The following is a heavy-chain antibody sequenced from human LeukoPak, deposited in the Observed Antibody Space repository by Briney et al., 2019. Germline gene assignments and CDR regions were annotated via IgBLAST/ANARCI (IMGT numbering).Heavy chain of an antibody. CDR2: ISYHGSNE. J-gene: IGHJ4*02. CDR1: GFTFSTYP. Sequence: PGGSLSLSCEASGFTFSTYPMHWVRQAPDKGLEWVAMISYHGSNEYYADSVKGRVTISRDRSKNTLYLQMNNPRVEDTAIYYCARVYDTTGYYHYFDSWGQGALVTVSS. D-gene: IGHD3-22*01. CDR3: ARVYDTTGYYHYFDS. V-gene: IGHV3-30*03.